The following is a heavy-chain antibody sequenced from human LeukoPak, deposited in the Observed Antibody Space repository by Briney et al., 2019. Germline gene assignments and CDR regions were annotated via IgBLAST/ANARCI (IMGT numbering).Heavy chain of an antibody. CDR2: ISYDGSNK. J-gene: IGHJ4*02. D-gene: IGHD1-1*01. CDR3: ARSKRGYPYYFEY. Sequence: GRSLRLSCAASGFTFSNYPMHWVRQAPGKGLEWVAVISYDGSNKYYADSVKGRFTISRDNAKNSLYLQMDSLRAEDTAVYYCARSKRGYPYYFEYWGQGTLVTVSS. V-gene: IGHV3-30-3*01. CDR1: GFTFSNYP.